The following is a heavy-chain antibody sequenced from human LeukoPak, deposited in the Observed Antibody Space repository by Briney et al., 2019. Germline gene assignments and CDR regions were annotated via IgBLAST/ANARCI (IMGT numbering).Heavy chain of an antibody. CDR1: GGSISSYY. CDR2: IYSSGST. J-gene: IGHJ4*02. D-gene: IGHD2-15*01. Sequence: SETLSLTCTVSGGSISSYYWSWIRQPPGKGLEWIGYIYSSGSTNYNPPLKSRVTISVDTSKNQFSLKLSSVTTADTAVYYCARESSGGSFDYWGQGTLVTVSS. V-gene: IGHV4-59*01. CDR3: ARESSGGSFDY.